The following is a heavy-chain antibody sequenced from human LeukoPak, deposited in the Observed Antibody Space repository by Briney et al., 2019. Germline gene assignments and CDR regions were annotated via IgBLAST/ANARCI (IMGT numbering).Heavy chain of an antibody. CDR1: GYTFTSYY. CDR3: ARVKGQQLAIDYYYGMDV. Sequence: ASVNVSCKASGYTFTSYYMHWVRQAPGQGLEWMGIINPSGGSTSYAQKFQGRVTMTRDTSTSTVYMELSSLRSEDTAVYYCARVKGQQLAIDYYYGMDVWGQGTTVTVSS. D-gene: IGHD6-13*01. J-gene: IGHJ6*02. V-gene: IGHV1-46*01. CDR2: INPSGGST.